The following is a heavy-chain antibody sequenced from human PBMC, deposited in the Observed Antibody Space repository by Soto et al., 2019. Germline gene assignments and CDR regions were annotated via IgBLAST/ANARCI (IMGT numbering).Heavy chain of an antibody. V-gene: IGHV3-7*01. CDR1: GFTFSNFW. D-gene: IGHD2-15*01. CDR3: AREGDCSGGSCYSGLHS. CDR2: IKHDGGET. J-gene: IGHJ5*02. Sequence: EVQLVESGGGLVQPGESLRLSCAASGFTFSNFWMSWVRQAPGKGLEWVANIKHDGGETYYVDSVKGRFTISRDNAKNALYLQMSSLRAEDKGVYYCAREGDCSGGSCYSGLHSWGQGTLVTVSS.